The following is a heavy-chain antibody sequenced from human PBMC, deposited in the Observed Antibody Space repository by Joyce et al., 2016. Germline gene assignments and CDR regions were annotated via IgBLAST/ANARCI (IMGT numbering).Heavy chain of an antibody. V-gene: IGHV2-5*02. D-gene: IGHD6-25*01. CDR2: IYWDDDQ. Sequence: QVTLKESGPTLVKPTQTLTLTCTFSGFSLSTSGVGVGWIRQPPGKALEWLARIYWDDDQRYSSSLKSRLTITKDTSKNQVVLTMTNMDPVDTATYYCAHAPATDRYYGMDVWGQGTTVTVSS. CDR3: AHAPATDRYYGMDV. CDR1: GFSLSTSGVG. J-gene: IGHJ6*02.